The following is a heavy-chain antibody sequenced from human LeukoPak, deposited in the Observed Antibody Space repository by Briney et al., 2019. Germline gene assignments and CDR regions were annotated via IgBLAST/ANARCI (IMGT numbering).Heavy chain of an antibody. CDR2: SGGSGGRT. J-gene: IGHJ4*02. V-gene: IGHV3-23*01. CDR3: AQEHFDTSGYYSRFDN. Sequence: GGSLRLSCAASGFTFSSYAMSWVRQAPGKGLEWVASSGGSGGRTHYADSVKGRFTISRDNSQNTVYLHMNSLRADDTAVYYCAQEHFDTSGYYSRFDNWGQGILVTVSS. CDR1: GFTFSSYA. D-gene: IGHD3-22*01.